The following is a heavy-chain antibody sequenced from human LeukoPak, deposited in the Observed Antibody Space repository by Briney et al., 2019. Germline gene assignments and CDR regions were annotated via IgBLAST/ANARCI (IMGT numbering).Heavy chain of an antibody. V-gene: IGHV1-46*01. J-gene: IGHJ3*02. CDR2: INPSGGST. D-gene: IGHD3-3*01. Sequence: ASVKVSCKASGYTFTSYYVHWVRQAPGQGLEWMGIINPSGGSTSYAQKFQGRVTMTRDTSTGTVYMELSSLRSEDTAVYYCARGKDIITIFGVVIKTRAFDIWGQGTMVTVSS. CDR1: GYTFTSYY. CDR3: ARGKDIITIFGVVIKTRAFDI.